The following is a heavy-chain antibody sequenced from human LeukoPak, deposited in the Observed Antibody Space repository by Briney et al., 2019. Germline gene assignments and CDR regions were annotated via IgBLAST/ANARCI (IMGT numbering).Heavy chain of an antibody. CDR3: AIAQSWDELFDS. CDR2: ISINTDT. CDR1: GNAGTCKY. J-gene: IGHJ4*02. D-gene: IGHD1-1*01. Sequence: GSLRLSCAGSGNAGTCKYLSWVRPAPGKGLEWVAFISINTDTFYADSVRGRFTISRDSSKNTLFLQMNSLRDEDSAVYYCAIAQSWDELFDSWGQGTLVTVSS. V-gene: IGHV3-53*01.